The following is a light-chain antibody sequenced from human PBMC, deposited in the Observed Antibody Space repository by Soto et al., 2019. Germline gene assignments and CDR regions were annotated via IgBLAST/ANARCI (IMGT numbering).Light chain of an antibody. CDR2: DAS. CDR1: QSLSTW. V-gene: IGKV1-5*01. CDR3: QQYNSYSRYT. Sequence: DIQLTQSPSTLSASVGDRVTFTCRTSQSLSTWMAGYKQKPAKAPNLLIYDASSLQSGFPSRFSGSGSGTEVTLNISNLQPDDFATYYCQQYNSYSRYTFGQGTKLDIK. J-gene: IGKJ2*01.